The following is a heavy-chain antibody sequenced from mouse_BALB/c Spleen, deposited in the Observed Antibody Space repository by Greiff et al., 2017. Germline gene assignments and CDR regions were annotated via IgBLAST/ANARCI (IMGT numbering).Heavy chain of an antibody. Sequence: VQLLQSGAELVRPGGSVKLSCTASGFTIKGYYMHWVNQRPEQGLEWIGWIDPENGATEYAPKVQGKVTMTPDTPSNTAYLQLSSLTSEDTAVYYCNACYGSSPYYAMDYWGQGTSVTVSS. CDR1: GFTIKGYY. V-gene: IGHV14-4*02. CDR3: NACYGSSPYYAMDY. D-gene: IGHD1-1*01. CDR2: IDPENGAT. J-gene: IGHJ4*01.